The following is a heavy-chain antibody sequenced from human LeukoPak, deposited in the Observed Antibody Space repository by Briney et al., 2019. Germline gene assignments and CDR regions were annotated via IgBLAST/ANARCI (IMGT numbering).Heavy chain of an antibody. CDR3: ARGTGWPQFDY. CDR2: TYYKSAWYN. J-gene: IGHJ4*02. CDR1: GDSVSRDSIA. D-gene: IGHD6-19*01. Sequence: SQTLSLTCAISGDSVSRDSIAWNWIRQSPSRGLEWLGRTYYKSAWYNDYAVSVKGRIIINPGTSKNQFSLQLNSVTPGDTAVYYCARGTGWPQFDYWGQGTLVTVSS. V-gene: IGHV6-1*01.